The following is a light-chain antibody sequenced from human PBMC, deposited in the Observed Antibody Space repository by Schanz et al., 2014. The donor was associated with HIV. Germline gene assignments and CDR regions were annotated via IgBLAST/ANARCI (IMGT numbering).Light chain of an antibody. CDR2: GAS. J-gene: IGKJ2*01. V-gene: IGKV3D-20*02. CDR3: QQRSSWPPGYT. CDR1: QSVSSSY. Sequence: EIVLTQSPGTLSLSPGERATLSCRASQSVSSSYLAWYQQKPGQAPRLLIYGASSRATGIPDRFSGSGSGTDFTLTISRLEPEDFAVYYCQQRSSWPPGYTFGQGTKLEIK.